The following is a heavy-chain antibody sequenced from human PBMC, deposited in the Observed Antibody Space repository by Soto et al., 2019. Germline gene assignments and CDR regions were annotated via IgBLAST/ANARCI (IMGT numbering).Heavy chain of an antibody. V-gene: IGHV4-61*01. CDR3: ASSQRGRTAFTFDY. CDR2: IYYRGTT. CDR1: GDSVSNYNYY. Sequence: QVQLQESGPGLVKPSETLALTCAVSGDSVSNYNYYWSWIRQPPVQVLEWIGYIYYRGTTNYNSYLKSRLSLSVDMSKNQFSLKLASVTAADTAVYFCASSQRGRTAFTFDYWGQGALVTVSS. J-gene: IGHJ4*02. D-gene: IGHD3-16*01.